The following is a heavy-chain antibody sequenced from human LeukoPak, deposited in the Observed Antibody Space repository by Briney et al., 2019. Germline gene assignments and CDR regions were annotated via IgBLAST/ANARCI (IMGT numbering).Heavy chain of an antibody. CDR2: IKQDGSEK. CDR3: ARRYSDSSGYPTFYYYYYMDV. Sequence: GGSLRLSCTTSGFTFGDYAMGWVRQAPGKGLEWVANIKQDGSEKYYVDSVKGRFTISRDNAKNSLSLQMNSLRAEDTAVYYCARRYSDSSGYPTFYYYYYMDVWGKGTTVTVSS. V-gene: IGHV3-7*01. CDR1: GFTFGDYA. J-gene: IGHJ6*03. D-gene: IGHD3-22*01.